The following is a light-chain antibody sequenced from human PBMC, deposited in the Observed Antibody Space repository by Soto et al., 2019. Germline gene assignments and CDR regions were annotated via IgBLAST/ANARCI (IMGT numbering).Light chain of an antibody. CDR2: KAS. Sequence: DIQFTQSPSSLSASVGDRVTITCRASQSISGWLAWYQQKPGKAPKLLIYKASTLKSGVPSRFSGSGSGTEFTLTISSLQPDDFATYYCQHYNSYSEAFGQGTKVDNK. CDR1: QSISGW. CDR3: QHYNSYSEA. V-gene: IGKV1-5*03. J-gene: IGKJ1*01.